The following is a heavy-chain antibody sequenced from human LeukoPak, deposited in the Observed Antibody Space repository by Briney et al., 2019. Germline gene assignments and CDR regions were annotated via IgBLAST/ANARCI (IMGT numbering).Heavy chain of an antibody. CDR1: GFTFSSYA. J-gene: IGHJ4*02. CDR3: ATERTGYSYGQHFDY. V-gene: IGHV3-23*01. D-gene: IGHD5-18*01. CDR2: ISGSGGST. Sequence: PGGSLRLSCAASGFTFSSYAMSWVRQAPGKGLEWVSAISGSGGSTYYADSVKGRFTISRDNAKNSLYLQMTSLRAEDTAVYYCATERTGYSYGQHFDYWGQGTLVTVSS.